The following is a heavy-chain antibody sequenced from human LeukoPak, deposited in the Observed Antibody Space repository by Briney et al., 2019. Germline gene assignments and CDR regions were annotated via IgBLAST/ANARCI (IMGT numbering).Heavy chain of an antibody. V-gene: IGHV3-11*04. CDR3: TRDATYYLRYGYFDC. D-gene: IGHD2/OR15-2a*01. CDR2: INNVASHI. Sequence: TGGSLRLSCAASGFTFSDYYMSWTRQAPGKGLEWVSSINNVASHIYYAGSVRGRFTISRDNAKNSVYLQMNSLRAEDTAVYYCTRDATYYLRYGYFDCWGQGTLVTVSS. J-gene: IGHJ4*02. CDR1: GFTFSDYY.